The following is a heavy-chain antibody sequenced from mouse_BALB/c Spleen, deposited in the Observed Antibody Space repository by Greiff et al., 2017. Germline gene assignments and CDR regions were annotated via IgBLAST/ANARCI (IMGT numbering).Heavy chain of an antibody. Sequence: VHVKQSGPELVKPGASVKMSCKASGYTFTSYVMHWVKQKPGQGLEWMGNINPYNDGTKYNEKFKGKARLTSDKSSSTAYMELSSLTSEDSAVYYTARVAYWGQGTLVTVSA. CDR1: GYTFTSYV. V-gene: IGHV1-14*01. CDR2: INPYNDGT. CDR3: ARVAY. J-gene: IGHJ3*01.